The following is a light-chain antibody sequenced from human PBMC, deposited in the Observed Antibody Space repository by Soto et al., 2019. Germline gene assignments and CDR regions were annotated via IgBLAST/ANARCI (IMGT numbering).Light chain of an antibody. J-gene: IGKJ1*01. CDR3: QQSYNSPQT. CDR2: TAS. V-gene: IGKV1-39*01. Sequence: DIQMTQSPSSLSASVGDTVTITCRASQSISNYLSWYQQIAGKAPKLLIYTASTLQTGVPSRFSGSGSGTDFTLTINSLQPEDFATYSCQQSYNSPQTFGQGTKVDIK. CDR1: QSISNY.